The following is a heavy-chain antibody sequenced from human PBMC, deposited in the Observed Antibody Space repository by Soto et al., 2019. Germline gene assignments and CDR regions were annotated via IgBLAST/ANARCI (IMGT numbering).Heavy chain of an antibody. CDR2: ISAYNGST. D-gene: IGHD2-15*01. CDR1: GYTFTSYG. Sequence: ASVKVSCKASGYTFTSYGISWVRQAPGQGLEWMGWISAYNGSTNYAQKLQGRVTMTTDTSTSTAYMELRSLRSDDTAVYYCARTTYCSGGSCYSKKFDPWGQGTLVTVSS. CDR3: ARTTYCSGGSCYSKKFDP. J-gene: IGHJ5*02. V-gene: IGHV1-18*04.